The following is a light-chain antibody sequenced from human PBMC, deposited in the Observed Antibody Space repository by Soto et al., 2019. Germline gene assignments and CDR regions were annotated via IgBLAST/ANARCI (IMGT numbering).Light chain of an antibody. CDR1: QSVTSN. Sequence: EIVMTQSPATLSVSPGERASLSGRASQSVTSNLAWYQQKPGQAPRLLIYGASTRATGIPARFSGSGSGTEFTLTISSLQSEDFAVYYCQQRSNWLTFGGGTKVDIK. CDR3: QQRSNWLT. J-gene: IGKJ4*01. CDR2: GAS. V-gene: IGKV3-15*01.